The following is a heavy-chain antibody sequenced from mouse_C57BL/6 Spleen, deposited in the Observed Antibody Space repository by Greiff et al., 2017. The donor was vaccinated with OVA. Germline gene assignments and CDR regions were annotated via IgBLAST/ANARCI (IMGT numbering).Heavy chain of an antibody. CDR2: IDPSDSET. V-gene: IGHV1-52*01. J-gene: IGHJ1*03. D-gene: IGHD2-4*01. Sequence: QVQLQQPGAELVRPGSSVKLSCKASGYTFTSYWMHWVKQRPIQGLEWIGNIDPSDSETHYNQKFKDKATLTVDKSSSTAYMQLSSLTSEDSAVYYCAREGNYEWYFDVWGTGTTVTVSS. CDR3: AREGNYEWYFDV. CDR1: GYTFTSYW.